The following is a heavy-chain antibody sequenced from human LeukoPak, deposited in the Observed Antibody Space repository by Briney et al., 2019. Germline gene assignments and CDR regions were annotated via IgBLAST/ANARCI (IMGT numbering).Heavy chain of an antibody. D-gene: IGHD6-13*01. CDR1: GGSFSGYY. V-gene: IGHV4-34*01. CDR3: ARTGGPTYKSSWFI. Sequence: PSETLSLTCAVYGGSFSGYYWSWIRQPPGKGLEWIGEMNHSGSTNYNPSLKSRVTISVDTSKNQFSLKLSSVTAADTAVYYCARTGGPTYKSSWFIWGQGTMVTVSS. CDR2: MNHSGST. J-gene: IGHJ3*02.